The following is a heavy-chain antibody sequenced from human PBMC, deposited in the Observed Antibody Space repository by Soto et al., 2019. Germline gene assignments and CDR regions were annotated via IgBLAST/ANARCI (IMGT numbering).Heavy chain of an antibody. CDR2: IFYSGST. J-gene: IGHJ4*02. Sequence: QVQLQESGPGLVKPSQTLSLTCTVSGGSISSGGYYWSWIRQHPGKGLEGIGYIFYSGSTYYNPSLKSRLTISVDTSKNQFSLKLSSVTAADTAVYYCATYGSGTYKPTTFDYWGQGTLVTVSS. CDR3: ATYGSGTYKPTTFDY. CDR1: GGSISSGGYY. D-gene: IGHD3-10*01. V-gene: IGHV4-31*03.